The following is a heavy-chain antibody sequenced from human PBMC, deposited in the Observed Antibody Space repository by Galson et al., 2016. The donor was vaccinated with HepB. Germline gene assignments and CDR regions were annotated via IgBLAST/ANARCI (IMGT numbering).Heavy chain of an antibody. J-gene: IGHJ4*02. V-gene: IGHV4-39*01. Sequence: SETLSLTCTVSGGSISRSSYYWAWIRQPPGKGLEWIGSIYYSGSTHYNPSLKSRVTASVDTSKNQFSLKLSSVTAADTAVYFCARLVEEGSNYFDYWGQGALVTVSS. D-gene: IGHD3-10*01. CDR2: IYYSGST. CDR1: GGSISRSSYY. CDR3: ARLVEEGSNYFDY.